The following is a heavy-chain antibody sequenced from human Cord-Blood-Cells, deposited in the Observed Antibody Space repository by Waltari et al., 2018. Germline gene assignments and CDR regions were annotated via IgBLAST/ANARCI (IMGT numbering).Heavy chain of an antibody. Sequence: QVQLVESGGGVVQPGRSLRLSCAASGFTFSSYAMHWVRQAPGKGVEWVAVISYGGSNKYYADSVKGRFTISRDNSKNTLYLQMNSLRAEDTAVYYCARESSSSWYWFDPWGQGTLVTVSS. V-gene: IGHV3-30*04. CDR2: ISYGGSNK. CDR3: ARESSSSWYWFDP. CDR1: GFTFSSYA. D-gene: IGHD6-13*01. J-gene: IGHJ5*02.